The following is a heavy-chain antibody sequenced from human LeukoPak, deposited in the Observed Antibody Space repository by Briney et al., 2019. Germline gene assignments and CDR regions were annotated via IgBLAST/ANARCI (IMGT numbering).Heavy chain of an antibody. Sequence: GSLRLSCAGSGFTFSQAWMSWVRQPPGKGLEWIGEINHSGSTNYNPSLKSRVTISVDTSKNQFSLKLSSVTAADTAVYYCARGSFWSGTHFDYWGQGTLVTVSS. V-gene: IGHV4-34*01. J-gene: IGHJ4*02. CDR3: ARGSFWSGTHFDY. D-gene: IGHD3-3*01. CDR2: INHSGST. CDR1: GFTFSQAW.